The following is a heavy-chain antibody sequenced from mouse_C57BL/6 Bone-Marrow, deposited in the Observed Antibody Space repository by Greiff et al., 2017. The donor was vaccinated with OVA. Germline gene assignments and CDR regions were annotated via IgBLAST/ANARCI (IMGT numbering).Heavy chain of an antibody. J-gene: IGHJ3*01. CDR1: GYTFTSYW. CDR3: ARCHYYGSSLGFAY. D-gene: IGHD1-1*01. Sequence: QVQLQQPGAELVKPGASVKLSCKASGYTFTSYWMHWVKQRPGRGLEWIGRIDPNSGGTKYNEKFKSKATLTVDKPSSTAYMQLSSLTSEDSAVYYCARCHYYGSSLGFAYWGQGTLVTVSA. V-gene: IGHV1-72*01. CDR2: IDPNSGGT.